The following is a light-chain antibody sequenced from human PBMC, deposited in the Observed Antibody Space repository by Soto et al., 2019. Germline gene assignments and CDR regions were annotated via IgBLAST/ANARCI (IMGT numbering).Light chain of an antibody. CDR1: SSDVGGYNS. J-gene: IGLJ2*01. CDR2: DVS. CDR3: SSYTSSSTVV. Sequence: QSALTQPASVSGFPGQSITISCTGTSSDVGGYNSVSWYQQHPGKAPKLMIYDVSNRPSGVSNRFSGSKSVNTASLTISGLQAEDEADYYCSSYTSSSTVVFGGGTKVTVL. V-gene: IGLV2-14*03.